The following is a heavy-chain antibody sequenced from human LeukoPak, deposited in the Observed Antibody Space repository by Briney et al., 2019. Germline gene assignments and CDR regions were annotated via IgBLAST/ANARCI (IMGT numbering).Heavy chain of an antibody. Sequence: SETLSLTCTVSGGSISSYYWSWIRQPPGKGLEWIGYSYYSGSTNHNPSLKSRVTISVDTSKNQFSLKLSSVTAADTAVYYCARVMGDPAIWFAPGGQGPWSPSPQ. CDR1: GGSISSYY. CDR3: ARVMGDPAIWFAP. D-gene: IGHD3-16*01. V-gene: IGHV4-59*08. J-gene: IGHJ5*02. CDR2: SYYSGST.